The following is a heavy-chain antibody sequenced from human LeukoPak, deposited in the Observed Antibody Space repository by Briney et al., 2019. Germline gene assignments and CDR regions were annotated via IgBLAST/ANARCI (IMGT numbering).Heavy chain of an antibody. Sequence: GGSLRLSCAASGFTFNNYAMRWVRQAPGKGLEWVSYISSSSTIYYADSVKGRFTISRDNAKNSLYLQMNSLRAEETAVYYCARNLLLWFGELRGPFDYWGQGTLVTVSS. CDR1: GFTFNNYA. J-gene: IGHJ4*02. CDR3: ARNLLLWFGELRGPFDY. CDR2: ISSSSTI. D-gene: IGHD3-10*01. V-gene: IGHV3-48*01.